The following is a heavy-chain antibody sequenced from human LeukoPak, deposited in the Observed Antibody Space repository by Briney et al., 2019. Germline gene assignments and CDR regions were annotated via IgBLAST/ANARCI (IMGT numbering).Heavy chain of an antibody. CDR1: GYTFTSYG. CDR2: ISAYNGST. D-gene: IGHD5-12*01. Sequence: GASVKVSCKASGYTFTSYGISWVRQAPGQGLEWMGWISAYNGSTNYARKLQGRVTMTTDTSTSTAYMELRSLRFDDTAVYYCARDQLATITSDWFDPWGQGTLVTVSS. V-gene: IGHV1-18*01. CDR3: ARDQLATITSDWFDP. J-gene: IGHJ5*02.